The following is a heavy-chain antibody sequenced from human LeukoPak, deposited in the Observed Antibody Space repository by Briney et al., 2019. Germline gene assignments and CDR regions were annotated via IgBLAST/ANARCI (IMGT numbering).Heavy chain of an antibody. J-gene: IGHJ4*02. V-gene: IGHV5-51*01. CDR1: GYSFTSYW. CDR3: ARLLNYCSGGNCYLEQLDY. CDR2: IYPGDSDT. Sequence: GESLKISCKGSGYSFTSYWIGWVRQMPGKGREWMGIIYPGDSDTRYSPSFQGQVTISADKSISTAYLQWNSLKASDTAMYYCARLLNYCSGGNCYLEQLDYWGQGTLVTVSS. D-gene: IGHD2-15*01.